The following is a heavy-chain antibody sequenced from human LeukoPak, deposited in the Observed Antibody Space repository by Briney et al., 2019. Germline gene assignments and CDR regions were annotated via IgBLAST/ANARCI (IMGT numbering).Heavy chain of an antibody. CDR2: ITGSSSYI. Sequence: GGSLRLSCAASGFSFRSYSMDWVRQAPGKGLEWVSSITGSSSYISYADSVKGRFTISRDNAENSLFLQMNSLRPEDTAVYYCARDVWTGVAVSDYGGQGTLVTVSS. D-gene: IGHD6-19*01. CDR1: GFSFRSYS. J-gene: IGHJ4*02. V-gene: IGHV3-21*01. CDR3: ARDVWTGVAVSDY.